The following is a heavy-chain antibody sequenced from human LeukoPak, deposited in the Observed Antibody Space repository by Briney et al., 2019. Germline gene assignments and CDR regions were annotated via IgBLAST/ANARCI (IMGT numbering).Heavy chain of an antibody. CDR2: IYYSGAA. D-gene: IGHD2-8*02. Sequence: SETLSLTCTVSDDSISNSGYFWSWIRQPPGEDLEWIGYIYYSGAAYYNPSLGSRVSISLDTSQRQFSLRLTSVTAADTAVYYCARLFCTATCSFGGGFDHWGQGILVTVSS. CDR3: ARLFCTATCSFGGGFDH. CDR1: DDSISNSGYF. V-gene: IGHV4-31*03. J-gene: IGHJ4*02.